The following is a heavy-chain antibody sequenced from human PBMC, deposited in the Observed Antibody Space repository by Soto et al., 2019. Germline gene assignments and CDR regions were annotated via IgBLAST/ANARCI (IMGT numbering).Heavy chain of an antibody. J-gene: IGHJ4*02. CDR1: GFTFSDYA. CDR3: AKGGRQWHGTSDVNY. Sequence: VQLVESGGGVVQPGRSLRLSCAASGFTFSDYAMHWVRQAPGKGLEWVAVVSHDGRNTHYADSVKGRFTISRDSSKNPVSLEMSTLRAEDTAVYYCAKGGRQWHGTSDVNYWGQGALVTVSS. V-gene: IGHV3-30*18. D-gene: IGHD6-19*01. CDR2: VSHDGRNT.